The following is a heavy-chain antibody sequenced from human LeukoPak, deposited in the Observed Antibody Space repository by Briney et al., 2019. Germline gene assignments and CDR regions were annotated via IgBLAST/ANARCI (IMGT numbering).Heavy chain of an antibody. Sequence: SAKVSCKASGGTFSNFIFSWVRQTPGQGLVWMGSIIPIFGTTNYAQKFQGRLTITADESTSTAYMELSSLRSEDTAVYYCARNQGGKHYWGQGTLVTVSS. CDR3: ARNQGGKHY. CDR2: IIPIFGTT. D-gene: IGHD3-16*01. CDR1: GGTFSNFI. V-gene: IGHV1-69*13. J-gene: IGHJ4*02.